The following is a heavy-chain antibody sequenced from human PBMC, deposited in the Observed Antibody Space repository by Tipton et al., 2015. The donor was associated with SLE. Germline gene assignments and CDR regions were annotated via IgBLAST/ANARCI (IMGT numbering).Heavy chain of an antibody. CDR2: ICYSGNT. V-gene: IGHV4-59*11. D-gene: IGHD1-26*01. CDR1: GGSISSHY. Sequence: TLSLTCSVSGGSISSHYWSWFRQPPGKGLEWIGYICYSGNTKYNPSLKSRVTISLDTSRTQFSLKLSAVTAADTAVYYCARGGGSYYDYWGQGTLVTVSS. J-gene: IGHJ4*02. CDR3: ARGGGSYYDY.